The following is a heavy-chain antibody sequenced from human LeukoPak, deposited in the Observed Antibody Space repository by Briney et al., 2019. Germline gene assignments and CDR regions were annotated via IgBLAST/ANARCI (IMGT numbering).Heavy chain of an antibody. CDR3: ARDRKVATPDY. Sequence: PGGSLRLTCAASGFTFSSYAMHWVRQAPGKGLEWVAVISYDGSNKYYADSVKGRFTISRDNSKNTLYLQMNSLRAEDTAVYYCARDRKVATPDYWGQGTLVTVSS. J-gene: IGHJ4*02. CDR1: GFTFSSYA. CDR2: ISYDGSNK. D-gene: IGHD5-12*01. V-gene: IGHV3-30-3*01.